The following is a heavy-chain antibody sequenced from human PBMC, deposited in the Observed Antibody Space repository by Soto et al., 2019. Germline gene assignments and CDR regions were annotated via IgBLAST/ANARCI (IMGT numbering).Heavy chain of an antibody. Sequence: GGSLRLSCAASGFTFTRYSMNWVRQAPGKGLEWVSSISSTANYIYYGDSMKGRFTISRDNAKNSLYLEMNSLRAEDTAVYYCARESEDLTSNFDYWGQGTLVTVSS. J-gene: IGHJ4*02. CDR3: ARESEDLTSNFDY. CDR1: GFTFTRYS. CDR2: ISSTANYI. V-gene: IGHV3-21*06.